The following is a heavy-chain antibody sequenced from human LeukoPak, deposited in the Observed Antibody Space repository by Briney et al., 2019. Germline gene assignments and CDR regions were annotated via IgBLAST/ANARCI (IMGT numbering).Heavy chain of an antibody. CDR2: ISSSSSYI. J-gene: IGHJ4*02. D-gene: IGHD3-22*01. CDR3: ARDQSYDSSGYYYHPSDY. V-gene: IGHV3-21*01. CDR1: GFTFSSYS. Sequence: GGSLRLSCAASGFTFSSYSMNWVRQAPGKGLEWVSSISSSSSYIYYADSVKGRFTISRDNAKNSLYLQMNSLRAEDTAVYYCARDQSYDSSGYYYHPSDYWGQGTLVTVSS.